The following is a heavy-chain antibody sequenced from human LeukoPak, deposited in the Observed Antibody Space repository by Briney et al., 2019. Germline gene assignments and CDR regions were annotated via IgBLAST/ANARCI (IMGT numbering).Heavy chain of an antibody. D-gene: IGHD5-18*01. CDR1: GFTFSSYG. CDR3: ARDLGTVMAGYYYGMDV. V-gene: IGHV3-33*01. CDR2: IWYDGSNK. J-gene: IGHJ6*02. Sequence: GGSLRLSCAASGFTFSSYGMHWVRQAPGKGLEWVVVIWYDGSNKYYADSVKGRFTISRDNSKNMLYLQMNSLRAEDTAVYYCARDLGTVMAGYYYGMDVWGQGTTVTVSS.